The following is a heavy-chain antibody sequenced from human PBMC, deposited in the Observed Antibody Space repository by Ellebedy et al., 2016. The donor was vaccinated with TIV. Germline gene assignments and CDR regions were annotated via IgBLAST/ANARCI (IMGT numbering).Heavy chain of an antibody. J-gene: IGHJ5*02. V-gene: IGHV4-39*01. D-gene: IGHD4-17*01. CDR2: VFYSGHT. Sequence: MPGGSLRLSCTASGGSISSSNYYWGWIRQSPGKGLECIGSVFYSGHTYYYSPSLRSRVTISVDTSKNHFSLNLSSVTAADTAVYYCARHHPAVTTDAIREDWFDPWGQGTLVTVSS. CDR1: GGSISSSNYY. CDR3: ARHHPAVTTDAIREDWFDP.